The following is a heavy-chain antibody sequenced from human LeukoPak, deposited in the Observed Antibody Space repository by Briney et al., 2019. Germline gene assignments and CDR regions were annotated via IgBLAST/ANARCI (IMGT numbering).Heavy chain of an antibody. Sequence: ASVKVSCKASGYTFTSYAMNWVRQAPGQGLEWMGWINTNTGNPTYAQGFTGRFVFSLDTSVSTAYLQISSLKAEDTAVYYCARAFDWSPDYYYYGMDVWGQGTTVTVSS. J-gene: IGHJ6*02. D-gene: IGHD3-9*01. V-gene: IGHV7-4-1*02. CDR2: INTNTGNP. CDR1: GYTFTSYA. CDR3: ARAFDWSPDYYYYGMDV.